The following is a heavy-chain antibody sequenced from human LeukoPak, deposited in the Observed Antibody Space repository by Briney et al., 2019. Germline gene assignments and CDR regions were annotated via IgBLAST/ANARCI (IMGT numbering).Heavy chain of an antibody. Sequence: GGSLRLSCAASGCTFSSYWMSWVRQAPGKGLEWVANIKQDGSEKYYVDSVKGRFTISRDNAKNSLYLQMNSLRAEDTAVYYCARNGPGITIFGVVYYYYYYMDVWGKGTTVTVSS. CDR1: GCTFSSYW. V-gene: IGHV3-7*01. D-gene: IGHD3-3*01. CDR3: ARNGPGITIFGVVYYYYYYMDV. J-gene: IGHJ6*03. CDR2: IKQDGSEK.